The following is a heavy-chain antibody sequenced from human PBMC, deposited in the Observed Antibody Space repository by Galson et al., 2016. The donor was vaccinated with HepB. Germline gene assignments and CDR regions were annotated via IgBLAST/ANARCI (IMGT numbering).Heavy chain of an antibody. D-gene: IGHD2-21*01. Sequence: SVKVSCKASGFIFTSSAMQWVRQARGQRLEWIGRIVVGSGTTNYAQKFQERATITRDLYNTTASLEQTTLHYEDTAVYYCAASPDSHYSRMEVWGQGTTVTVSS. J-gene: IGHJ6*02. V-gene: IGHV1-58*02. CDR3: AASPDSHYSRMEV. CDR1: GFIFTSSA. CDR2: IVVGSGTT.